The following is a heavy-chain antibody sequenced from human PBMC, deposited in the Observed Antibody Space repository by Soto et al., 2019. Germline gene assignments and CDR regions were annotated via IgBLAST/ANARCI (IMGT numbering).Heavy chain of an antibody. Sequence: PSETLSLTCTVSGGSISSGDYYWSWIRQPPGKGLEWIGYIYYSGSTYYNPSLKSRVTISVDTSKNQFSLKLSSVTAADTAVYYCARDQRYCTNGVCNWFDPWGQGTLVTVSS. D-gene: IGHD2-8*01. CDR1: GGSISSGDYY. CDR3: ARDQRYCTNGVCNWFDP. J-gene: IGHJ5*02. CDR2: IYYSGST. V-gene: IGHV4-30-4*01.